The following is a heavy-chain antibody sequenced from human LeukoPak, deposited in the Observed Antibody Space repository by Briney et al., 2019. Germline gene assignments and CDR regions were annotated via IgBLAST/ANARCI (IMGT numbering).Heavy chain of an antibody. Sequence: ASVKVSCKASGYTFTSYGISWVRQAPGQGLEWMGWISAYNGNTNYAQKLQGRATMTTDTSTSTAYMELRSLRSDDTAVYYCARIAHCSSTSCADFDIWGQGTMVTVSS. V-gene: IGHV1-18*01. CDR3: ARIAHCSSTSCADFDI. CDR2: ISAYNGNT. CDR1: GYTFTSYG. J-gene: IGHJ3*02. D-gene: IGHD2-2*01.